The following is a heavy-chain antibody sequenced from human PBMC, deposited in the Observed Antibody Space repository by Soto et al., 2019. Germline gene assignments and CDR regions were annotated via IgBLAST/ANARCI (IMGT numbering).Heavy chain of an antibody. CDR2: IWYDGSNK. CDR1: GFTFSSYG. D-gene: IGHD2-15*01. Sequence: PVGSLRLSCAASGFTFSSYGMHWVRQAPGKGLEWVAVIWYDGSNKYYADSVKGRFTISRDNSKNTLYLQMNSLRAEDTAVYYCARGYCSGGSCYSYDAFDIWGQGTMVTVSS. J-gene: IGHJ3*02. CDR3: ARGYCSGGSCYSYDAFDI. V-gene: IGHV3-33*01.